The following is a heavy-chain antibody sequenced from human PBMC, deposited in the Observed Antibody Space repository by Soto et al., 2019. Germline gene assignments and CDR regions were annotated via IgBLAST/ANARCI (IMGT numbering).Heavy chain of an antibody. J-gene: IGHJ5*02. Sequence: EVQLVESGGGLIQPGGSLRLSCAPSGFTVSSHHMSWVRQAPGKGLEWVSFIYTGGITYYADSVRGRFTISRDNYKNTLYLQMNSLRVEDTAFYYCAGDCSDTSCSPALGAWGQGTRVTVSS. D-gene: IGHD2-15*01. CDR3: AGDCSDTSCSPALGA. CDR1: GFTVSSHH. V-gene: IGHV3-53*01. CDR2: IYTGGIT.